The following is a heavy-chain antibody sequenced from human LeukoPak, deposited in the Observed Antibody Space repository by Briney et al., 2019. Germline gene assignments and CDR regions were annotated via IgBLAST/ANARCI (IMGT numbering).Heavy chain of an antibody. CDR3: ASPYCGGDCDYYYYGMDV. CDR1: GFTVSSNY. V-gene: IGHV3-53*01. Sequence: AGGSLRLSCAASGFTVSSNYMGWVRQAPGKGLEWVSVIYSGGSTYYADSVKGRFTISRDNSKNTLYLQMNSLGAEDTAVYYCASPYCGGDCDYYYYGMDVWGQGTTVTVSS. J-gene: IGHJ6*02. D-gene: IGHD2-21*02. CDR2: IYSGGST.